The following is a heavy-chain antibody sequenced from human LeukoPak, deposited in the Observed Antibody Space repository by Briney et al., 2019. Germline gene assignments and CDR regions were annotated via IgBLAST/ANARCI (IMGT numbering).Heavy chain of an antibody. V-gene: IGHV4-39*01. CDR2: IYYIGNT. Sequence: PSETLSLTCTVSGDSISTSGYYYDWIRQPPGKGLEWIGNIYYIGNTWYNPSLKSRVTMSVDTSKNQFSLRLSSVTAADTAVYYCARGGRSSGWYGSMYYFDYWGQGTLVTVSS. CDR1: GDSISTSGYY. J-gene: IGHJ4*02. CDR3: ARGGRSSGWYGSMYYFDY. D-gene: IGHD6-19*01.